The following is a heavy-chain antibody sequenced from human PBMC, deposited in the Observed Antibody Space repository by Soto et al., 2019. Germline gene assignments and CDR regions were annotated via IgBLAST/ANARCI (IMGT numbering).Heavy chain of an antibody. CDR3: ARLAAGVDYGLDG. D-gene: IGHD3-16*01. J-gene: IGHJ6*02. CDR1: GDSVSSNSAA. V-gene: IGHV6-1*01. Sequence: SRPLSLPCAISGDSVSSNSAAWNWIRQSPSRGLEWLGRTYYRSKWYNDYAVSVKSRITINPDTSRNQFSLQLNSVTPEDTAVYYGARLAAGVDYGLDGWGPGTTVTVSS. CDR2: TYYRSKWYN.